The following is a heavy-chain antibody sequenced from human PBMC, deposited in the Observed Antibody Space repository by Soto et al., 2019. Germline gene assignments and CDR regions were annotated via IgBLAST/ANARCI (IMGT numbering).Heavy chain of an antibody. Sequence: PGESLKISCRGSGYSFSSYWIAWVRQMPAKGLEWMGIIYPGDSDTRYSPSFQGQVTISADKSVSTAYLQWSSLKASDTAMYYCARRASSSVTTPYGMDVWGQGTMVTVSS. CDR3: ARRASSSVTTPYGMDV. V-gene: IGHV5-51*01. CDR2: IYPGDSDT. D-gene: IGHD6-6*01. J-gene: IGHJ6*02. CDR1: GYSFSSYW.